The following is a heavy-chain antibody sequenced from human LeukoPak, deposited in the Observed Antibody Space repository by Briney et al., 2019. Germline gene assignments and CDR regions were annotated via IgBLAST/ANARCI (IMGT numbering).Heavy chain of an antibody. CDR3: ARGLRLVVPAANNWFDP. CDR1: GGSFSGYY. V-gene: IGHV4-34*01. J-gene: IGHJ5*02. Sequence: PSETLSLTCAVYGGSFSGYYWSWIRQPPGKGLEWIGEINHSGSTNYNPSLKSRVTVSVDTSKNQFSLKLSSVTAADTAVYYCARGLRLVVPAANNWFDPWGQGTLVTVSS. CDR2: INHSGST. D-gene: IGHD2-2*01.